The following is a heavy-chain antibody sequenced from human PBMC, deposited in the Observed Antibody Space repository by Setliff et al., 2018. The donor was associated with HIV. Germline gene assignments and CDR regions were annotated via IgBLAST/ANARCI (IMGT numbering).Heavy chain of an antibody. Sequence: SETLSLTCGIYGGSFSDYYWSWIRQPPGKGLEWIGEIDHRGRPNYNPSLESRVTTSVDTSKKQFSLRLTSVTAADTAVYYCARGVRDNSSWYVISGSFDYWGQGILVTVSS. V-gene: IGHV4-34*01. J-gene: IGHJ4*02. D-gene: IGHD6-13*01. CDR3: ARGVRDNSSWYVISGSFDY. CDR2: IDHRGRP. CDR1: GGSFSDYY.